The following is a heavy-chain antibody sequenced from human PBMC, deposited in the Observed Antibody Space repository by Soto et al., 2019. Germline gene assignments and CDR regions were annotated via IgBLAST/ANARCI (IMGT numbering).Heavy chain of an antibody. V-gene: IGHV1-69*02. Sequence: QVQLVQSGAEVKKPGSSVRVSCKASGDTFNFYTINWVRQAPGLGLEWMGRINPILSMSTYAQNFRGRVTIIADKSTTTAYMELSGLRSEDTAMYYCATSYGSGYRAFHYWGQGALVTVSS. D-gene: IGHD3-10*01. CDR1: GDTFNFYT. J-gene: IGHJ4*02. CDR3: ATSYGSGYRAFHY. CDR2: INPILSMS.